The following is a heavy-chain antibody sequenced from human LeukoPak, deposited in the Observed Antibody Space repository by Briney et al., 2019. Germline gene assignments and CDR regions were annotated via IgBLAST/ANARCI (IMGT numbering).Heavy chain of an antibody. Sequence: PGGSLRLSCAASGFTFSSYAMSWVRQAPGKGLEWVSAISGSGGSTYYADSVKGRFTISRDNSKNTLYLQMNSLRAEDTAVYYCAKDRSPRTYGTIFGVASRPYDAFDIWGQGTMFTVSS. J-gene: IGHJ3*02. CDR3: AKDRSPRTYGTIFGVASRPYDAFDI. CDR2: ISGSGGST. CDR1: GFTFSSYA. V-gene: IGHV3-23*01. D-gene: IGHD3-3*01.